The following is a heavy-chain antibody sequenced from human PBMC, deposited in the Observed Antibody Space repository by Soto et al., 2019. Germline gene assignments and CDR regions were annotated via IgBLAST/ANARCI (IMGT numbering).Heavy chain of an antibody. J-gene: IGHJ3*02. D-gene: IGHD1-26*01. Sequence: GGSLRLSCAASGFTFSSYGMHWVRQAPGKGLEWVAIISYDGSNKYYADSVKGRFTISRDNSKNTLYLQMNSLRTEDTAVYYCAHLGGSGGAFDIWGQGTMV. CDR1: GFTFSSYG. CDR3: AHLGGSGGAFDI. V-gene: IGHV3-30*03. CDR2: ISYDGSNK.